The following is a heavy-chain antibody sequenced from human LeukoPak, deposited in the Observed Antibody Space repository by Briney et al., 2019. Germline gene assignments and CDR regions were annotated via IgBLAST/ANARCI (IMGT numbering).Heavy chain of an antibody. Sequence: GGSLRLSCAASGFTFSSYGMSWVRQAPGKGLEWVSAISGSGGSTYYADSVKGRFTISRDNSKNTLYLQMNSLRAEDTAVYYCAKAWQQLPTTGFGYYYYYMDVWGKGTTVTISS. V-gene: IGHV3-23*01. J-gene: IGHJ6*03. CDR2: ISGSGGST. CDR3: AKAWQQLPTTGFGYYYYYMDV. CDR1: GFTFSSYG. D-gene: IGHD6-13*01.